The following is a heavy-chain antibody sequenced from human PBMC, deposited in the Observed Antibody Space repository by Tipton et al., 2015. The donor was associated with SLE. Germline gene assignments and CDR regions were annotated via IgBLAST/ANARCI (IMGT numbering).Heavy chain of an antibody. CDR2: IYYSGST. J-gene: IGHJ3*02. Sequence: TLSLTCTVSCGSITSSSYYWGWIRQPPGRGLAWVGSIYYSGSTYYNPSPKIRVTISVDTSKNQFSLKLISVTAADTAVYYCARWGDCSGGSCFDAFDIWCRGTKVTDSS. CDR3: ARWGDCSGGSCFDAFDI. D-gene: IGHD2-15*01. CDR1: CGSITSSSYY. V-gene: IGHV4-39*07.